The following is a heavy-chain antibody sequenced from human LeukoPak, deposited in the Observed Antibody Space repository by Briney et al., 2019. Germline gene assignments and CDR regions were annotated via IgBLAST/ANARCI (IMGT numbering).Heavy chain of an antibody. CDR2: IIPIFGTA. D-gene: IGHD3-9*01. J-gene: IGHJ6*02. CDR3: ARVLRYFDSNRYYYYGMDV. Sequence: SVKVSCKASGGTFSSYAISWVRQAPGQELEWMGGIIPIFGTANYAQKFQGRVTITADESTSTAYMELSSLRSEDTAVYYCARVLRYFDSNRYYYYGMDVWGQGTTVTVSS. V-gene: IGHV1-69*01. CDR1: GGTFSSYA.